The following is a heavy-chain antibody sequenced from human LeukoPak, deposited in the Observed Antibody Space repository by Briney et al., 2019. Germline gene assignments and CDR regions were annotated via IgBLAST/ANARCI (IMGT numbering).Heavy chain of an antibody. V-gene: IGHV1-69*04. J-gene: IGHJ4*02. CDR2: IIPILGIA. D-gene: IGHD3-10*01. CDR3: ARERRVRGVNVYYFDY. Sequence: ASVKVSCKASGGTFSSYAISWVRQAPGQGLELMGRIIPILGIANYAQKFQGRVTITADKSTSTAYMELSSLRSEDTAVYYCARERRVRGVNVYYFDYWGQGTLVTVSS. CDR1: GGTFSSYA.